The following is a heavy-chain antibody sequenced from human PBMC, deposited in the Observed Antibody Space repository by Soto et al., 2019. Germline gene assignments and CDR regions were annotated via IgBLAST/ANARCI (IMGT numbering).Heavy chain of an antibody. D-gene: IGHD3-22*01. V-gene: IGHV1-18*01. CDR2: ISAYSGDT. CDR1: GYTFSNYG. J-gene: IGHJ4*02. Sequence: QVQLVQSGAEVKKPGASVKVSCKASGYTFSNYGISWVQQAPGQGLEWLGWISAYSGDTNFAQRFQGRVTMTTDTSTSTAYMELRSLTSDDTALYYCARDVVAITTGGPDYWGQGTLVTVSS. CDR3: ARDVVAITTGGPDY.